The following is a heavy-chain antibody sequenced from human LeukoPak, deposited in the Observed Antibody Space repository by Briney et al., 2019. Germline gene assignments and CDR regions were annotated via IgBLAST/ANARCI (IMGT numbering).Heavy chain of an antibody. Sequence: GGSLRLSCAASGFTFSSNYMSWVRQAPGKGLEWVSVIYSGGSTYYADSVKGRFTISRDNSKNTLYLQMNSLRAEDTAVYYCARGLVVVVAATRLTYYYYGMDVWGQGTTVTVSS. CDR2: IYSGGST. V-gene: IGHV3-53*01. CDR1: GFTFSSNY. CDR3: ARGLVVVVAATRLTYYYYGMDV. J-gene: IGHJ6*02. D-gene: IGHD2-15*01.